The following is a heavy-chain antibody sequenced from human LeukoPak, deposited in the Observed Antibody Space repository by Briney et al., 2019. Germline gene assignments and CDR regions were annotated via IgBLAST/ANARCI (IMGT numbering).Heavy chain of an antibody. D-gene: IGHD2-15*01. V-gene: IGHV3-53*01. CDR2: IYIDGST. J-gene: IGHJ2*01. CDR1: GFIISDNY. Sequence: WGSLTLSCTASGFIISDNYMNWVRQAPGKGLEWVSVIYIDGSTYYSDSVKGRFTISIDNSTNKFYLHLNSLTADDAAVSYCSVRLPSATHCSYAFWGRGTLVTVSS. CDR3: SVRLPSATHCSYAF.